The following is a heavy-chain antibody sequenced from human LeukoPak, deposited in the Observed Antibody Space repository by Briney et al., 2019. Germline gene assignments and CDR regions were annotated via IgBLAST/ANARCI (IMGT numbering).Heavy chain of an antibody. J-gene: IGHJ4*02. CDR1: GFTFSTDW. V-gene: IGHV3-74*01. D-gene: IGHD2-15*01. CDR3: ARSGGSYFGY. CDR2: INSDGSST. Sequence: GGSLRLSCAASGFTFSTDWMHWVRQAPGKGRLWVSRINSDGSSTSYADSVKGRFTISRDNAKNTLYLQMNSLRAEDTAVYYCARSGGSYFGYWGQGTLVTVSS.